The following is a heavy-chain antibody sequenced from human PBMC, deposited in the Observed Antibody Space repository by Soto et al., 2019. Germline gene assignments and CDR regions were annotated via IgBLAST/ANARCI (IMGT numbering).Heavy chain of an antibody. CDR2: IYSSGTT. V-gene: IGHV3-53*01. CDR3: ARAGSPFHSDSTGYWGFDY. J-gene: IGHJ4*02. D-gene: IGHD3-9*01. Sequence: EVQLVESGGGLIQPGGSLRLSCAASGFTFSDHQMNWVRQAPGRGLEWVSVIYSSGTTYYGDSVKGRFTISRDNSKNTLYLQMNSLRTEDTALYSCARAGSPFHSDSTGYWGFDYWGQGTLVTVSS. CDR1: GFTFSDHQ.